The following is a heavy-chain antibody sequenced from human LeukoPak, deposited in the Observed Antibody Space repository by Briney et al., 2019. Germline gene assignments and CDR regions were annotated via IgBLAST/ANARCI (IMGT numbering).Heavy chain of an antibody. V-gene: IGHV3-30*02. J-gene: IGHJ4*02. D-gene: IGHD3-22*01. CDR2: IRYDGSNK. CDR1: GFTFSSYG. CDR3: AKGGSYYDSRLDY. Sequence: GGSLRLSCVASGFTFSSYGMHWVRQAPGKGLEWVAFIRYDGSNKYYADSVKGRFTISRDNSKNTLYLQMNSLRAEDTAVYYCAKGGSYYDSRLDYWGQGTLVTVSS.